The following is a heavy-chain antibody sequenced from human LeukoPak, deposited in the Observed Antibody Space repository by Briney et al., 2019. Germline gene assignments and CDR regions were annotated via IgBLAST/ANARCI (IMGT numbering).Heavy chain of an antibody. CDR1: GFTFSSYA. CDR3: ARDISGYNDY. Sequence: PGGSLRLSCAASGFTFSSYAMSWVRQAPGKGLEWVSVIYSGGSTYYADSVKGRFTISRDNSKNTLCLQMNSLRAEDTAVYYCARDISGYNDYWGQGTLVTVSS. J-gene: IGHJ4*02. CDR2: IYSGGST. D-gene: IGHD3-22*01. V-gene: IGHV3-66*01.